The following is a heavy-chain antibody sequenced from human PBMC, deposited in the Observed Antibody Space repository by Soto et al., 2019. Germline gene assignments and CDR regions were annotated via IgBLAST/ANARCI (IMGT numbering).Heavy chain of an antibody. CDR3: ARGDTSFDI. CDR1: GGTLTSYT. D-gene: IGHD3-10*01. Sequence: QVQLVQSGPDVKKPGSSVKVSCTASGGTLTSYTINWVRQAPGQGLEWMGRIIPLVEMANYAQKFQGRITITANTSTSAPYMELCSLRSEDTAVYYCARGDTSFDIWGRGTLITVSS. J-gene: IGHJ2*01. V-gene: IGHV1-69*02. CDR2: IIPLVEMA.